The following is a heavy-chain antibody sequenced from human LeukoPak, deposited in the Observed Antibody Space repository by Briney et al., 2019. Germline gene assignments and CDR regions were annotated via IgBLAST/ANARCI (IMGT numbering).Heavy chain of an antibody. D-gene: IGHD5-12*01. J-gene: IGHJ4*02. CDR3: ATTNAATTRLDY. CDR2: INPNSGVT. Sequence: ASVKVSCKASGYTFTGYYMHWVRQAPGQGLEWMGWINPNSGVTNYAQNFQGRVTMTRATSISTAYMELSSLRSYDTAVYYCATTNAATTRLDYWGQGTLSPSP. CDR1: GYTFTGYY. V-gene: IGHV1-2*02.